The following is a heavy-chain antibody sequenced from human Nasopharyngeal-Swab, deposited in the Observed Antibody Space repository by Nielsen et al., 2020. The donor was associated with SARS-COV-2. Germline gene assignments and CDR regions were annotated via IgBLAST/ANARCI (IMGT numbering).Heavy chain of an antibody. Sequence: GGSQRLSCAASGFTFSSYAMHWVRQAPGKGLEWVAVISYDGSNKYYADSVKGRFTISRDNSKNTLYLQMNSLRAEDTAVYYCARAEVAAAYFDYWGQGTLVTVSS. CDR1: GFTFSSYA. CDR3: ARAEVAAAYFDY. J-gene: IGHJ4*02. D-gene: IGHD6-13*01. CDR2: ISYDGSNK. V-gene: IGHV3-30*04.